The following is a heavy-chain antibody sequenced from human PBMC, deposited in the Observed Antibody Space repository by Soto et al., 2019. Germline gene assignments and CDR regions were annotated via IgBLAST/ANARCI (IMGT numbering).Heavy chain of an antibody. V-gene: IGHV4-4*02. Sequence: PSETLSLTCAVSGDSISSDKWWSWVRQPPGKGLEWIGEIHHSGNSNYNPSLKSRVIISVDKSKNQFSLNLSSVTDADTAVYYCARVVAGTSYFDYWGQGTLVTVSS. CDR3: ARVVAGTSYFDY. J-gene: IGHJ4*02. CDR2: IHHSGNS. CDR1: GDSISSDKW. D-gene: IGHD6-19*01.